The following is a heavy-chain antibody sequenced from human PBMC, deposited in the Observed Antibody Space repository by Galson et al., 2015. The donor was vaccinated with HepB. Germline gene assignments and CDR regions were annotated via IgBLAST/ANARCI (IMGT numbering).Heavy chain of an antibody. CDR2: INHSGST. CDR3: ARAGLDCSSTSCYTSGYNWNYVRGYYFDY. Sequence: TLSLTCAVYGGSFSGYYWSWIRQPPGKGLEWIGEINHSGSTNYNPSLKSRVTISVDTSKNQFSLKLSSVTAADTAVYYCARAGLDCSSTSCYTSGYNWNYVRGYYFDYWGQGTLVTVSS. CDR1: GGSFSGYY. J-gene: IGHJ4*02. D-gene: IGHD2-2*02. V-gene: IGHV4-34*01.